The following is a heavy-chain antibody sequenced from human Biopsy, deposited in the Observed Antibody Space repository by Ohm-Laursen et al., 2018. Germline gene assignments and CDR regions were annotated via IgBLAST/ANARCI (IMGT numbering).Heavy chain of an antibody. V-gene: IGHV4-31*03. CDR2: IFYSANT. CDR1: GVSINGGRYY. D-gene: IGHD5-12*01. J-gene: IGHJ4*02. Sequence: TLSLTCPVSGVSINGGRYYWNWIRHHPGKGLEWIGNIFYSANTYYNPSLKSRVTISVDTSKNQFSLKLSSVTAADTAVYYCARLGSGDYFPTFFDFWGQGALVIVSS. CDR3: ARLGSGDYFPTFFDF.